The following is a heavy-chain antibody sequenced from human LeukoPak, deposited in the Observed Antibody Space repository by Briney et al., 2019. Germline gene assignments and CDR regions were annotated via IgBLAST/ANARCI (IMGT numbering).Heavy chain of an antibody. CDR3: ARQDSYDRSGYYV. CDR1: GGSISSHY. Sequence: SETLSLTCTVSGGSISSHYWSWIRQPPGKGLEWIGYIYYSGSTNYNPSLKSRVTISVDTSKNQFSLKLSSVTAADTAVYYCARQDSYDRSGYYVWGQGTLVTVSS. D-gene: IGHD3-22*01. J-gene: IGHJ4*02. V-gene: IGHV4-59*11. CDR2: IYYSGST.